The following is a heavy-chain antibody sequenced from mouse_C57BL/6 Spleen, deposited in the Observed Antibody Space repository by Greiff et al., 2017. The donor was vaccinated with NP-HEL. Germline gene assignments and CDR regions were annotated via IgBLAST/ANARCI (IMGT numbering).Heavy chain of an antibody. CDR1: GYAFSSSW. V-gene: IGHV1-82*01. J-gene: IGHJ3*01. D-gene: IGHD2-4*01. Sequence: QVQLKQSGPELVKPGASVKISCKASGYAFSSSWMNWVKQRPGKGLEWIGRIYPGDGDTNYNGKFKGKATLTADKSSSTAYMQLSSLTSEDSAVYFCARSYYDYDGVGFAYWGQGTLVTVSA. CDR2: IYPGDGDT. CDR3: ARSYYDYDGVGFAY.